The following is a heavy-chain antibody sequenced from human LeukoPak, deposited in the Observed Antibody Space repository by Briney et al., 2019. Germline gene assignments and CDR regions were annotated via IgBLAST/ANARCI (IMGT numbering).Heavy chain of an antibody. Sequence: SETLSLTCTVSGGSISSSSYYWGWIRQPPGKGLEWIGSIYYSGSTYYNPSLKSRVTISVDTSKNQFSLKLSSVTAADTAVYYCAHGGYDFWSGYYTDYWGQGTLVTVSS. D-gene: IGHD3-3*01. CDR3: AHGGYDFWSGYYTDY. CDR2: IYYSGST. CDR1: GGSISSSSYY. V-gene: IGHV4-39*01. J-gene: IGHJ4*02.